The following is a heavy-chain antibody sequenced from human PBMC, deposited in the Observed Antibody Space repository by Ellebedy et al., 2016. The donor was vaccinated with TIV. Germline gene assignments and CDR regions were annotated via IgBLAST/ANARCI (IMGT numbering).Heavy chain of an antibody. Sequence: AASVKVSCKASGYTFTSYDIYWVRQATGQGLEWMGWMNPNSGNTGHAQNFQGRVTMTTDTSTSTAYMELRSLRSDDTAVYYCARDHCGGDCEREDWFDPWGQGTLVTVSS. J-gene: IGHJ5*02. CDR1: GYTFTSYD. CDR2: MNPNSGNT. V-gene: IGHV1-8*01. CDR3: ARDHCGGDCEREDWFDP. D-gene: IGHD2-21*02.